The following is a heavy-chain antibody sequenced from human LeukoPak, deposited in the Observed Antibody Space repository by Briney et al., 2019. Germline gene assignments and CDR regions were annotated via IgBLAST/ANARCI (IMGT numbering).Heavy chain of an antibody. Sequence: GGSLRLSCAASGFTFSSYGMHWVRQAPGKGLEWVAFIRYDGSNKYYADSVKGRFTISRDNSKNTLYLQMNSLRAEDTAVYNCAKKEEAVAALPVYGMDVWGQGTTVTVSS. CDR3: AKKEEAVAALPVYGMDV. J-gene: IGHJ6*02. CDR2: IRYDGSNK. D-gene: IGHD6-19*01. V-gene: IGHV3-30*02. CDR1: GFTFSSYG.